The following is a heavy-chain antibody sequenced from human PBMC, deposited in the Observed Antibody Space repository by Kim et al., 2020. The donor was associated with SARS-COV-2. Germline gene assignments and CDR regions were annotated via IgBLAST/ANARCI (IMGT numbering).Heavy chain of an antibody. CDR1: GFTFSSYA. D-gene: IGHD3-22*01. V-gene: IGHV3-30*04. Sequence: GGSLRLSCAASGFTFSSYAMHWVRQAPGKGLEWVAVISYDGSNKYYADSVKGRFTISRDNSKNTLYLQMNSLRAEDTAVYYCARDYYDSSGYYSPGAFD. CDR2: ISYDGSNK. CDR3: ARDYYDSSGYYSPGAFD. J-gene: IGHJ3*02.